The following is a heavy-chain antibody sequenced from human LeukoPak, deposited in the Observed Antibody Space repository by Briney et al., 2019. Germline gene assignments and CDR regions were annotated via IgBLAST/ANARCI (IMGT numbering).Heavy chain of an antibody. Sequence: SETLSLTCSVSGGSISSYYWSWIRQPPGKGLEWIGHIYYSGSTNYNPSFKSRVTISVDTSKNQFFLELSSVTAADTAMYYCARHSPAGSGSDRRPFDYWGQGTLVTVSS. J-gene: IGHJ4*02. D-gene: IGHD3-10*01. CDR3: ARHSPAGSGSDRRPFDY. CDR2: IYYSGST. V-gene: IGHV4-59*08. CDR1: GGSISSYY.